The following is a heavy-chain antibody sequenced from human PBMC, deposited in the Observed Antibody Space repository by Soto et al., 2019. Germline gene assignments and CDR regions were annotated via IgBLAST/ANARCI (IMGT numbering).Heavy chain of an antibody. CDR1: GFSLSTSGVG. V-gene: IGHV2-5*01. CDR2: IYWNDDK. CDR3: AHTISVSSYGDYILDLDY. J-gene: IGHJ4*02. Sequence: SGPTLVKPTQTLTLTCTFSGFSLSTSGVGVGWIRQPPGKALEWLALIYWNDDKRYSPSLKSRLTITKDTSKNQVVLTMTNMDPVDTATYYCAHTISVSSYGDYILDLDYWGQGTLVTVSS. D-gene: IGHD4-17*01.